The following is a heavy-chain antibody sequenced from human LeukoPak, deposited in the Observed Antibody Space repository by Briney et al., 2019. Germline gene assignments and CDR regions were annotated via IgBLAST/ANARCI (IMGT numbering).Heavy chain of an antibody. J-gene: IGHJ4*02. Sequence: PGGSLRLSCTASGFTFGDYAMSWVRQAPGKGLEWVGFIRSKAYGGTTEYAASVKGRFTISRDDSKSIGYLQMNSLKTEDTAVYYCTRGSSKDTAMVTSLDYWGQGTLVTVSS. CDR1: GFTFGDYA. V-gene: IGHV3-49*04. CDR2: IRSKAYGGTT. D-gene: IGHD5-18*01. CDR3: TRGSSKDTAMVTSLDY.